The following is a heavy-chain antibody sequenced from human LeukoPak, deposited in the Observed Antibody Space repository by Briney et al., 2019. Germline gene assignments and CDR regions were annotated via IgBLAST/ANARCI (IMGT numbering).Heavy chain of an antibody. V-gene: IGHV3-23*01. CDR2: ISGSGGST. Sequence: QAGGSLRLSCAASGFTFSSYAMSWVRQAPGKGLEWVSAISGSGGSTYYADSVKGRFTISRDNSKNTLYLQMNSLRAEDTAVYYCSGGDCSSTSCYDYWGQGTLVTVSS. D-gene: IGHD2-2*01. CDR1: GFTFSSYA. J-gene: IGHJ4*02. CDR3: SGGDCSSTSCYDY.